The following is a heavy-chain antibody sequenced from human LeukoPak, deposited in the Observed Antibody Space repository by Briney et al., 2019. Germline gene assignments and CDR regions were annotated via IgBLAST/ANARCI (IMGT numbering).Heavy chain of an antibody. Sequence: GGSLRLSCAASRFIFSSYHMHWVRQPPGKGLEWVSSISSSNSFIYYEDSMKGRFTISRDNAKNSLYLQMNSLRAEDTAVYYCARGTNWSPLDFDYWGQGTLVTVSS. CDR3: ARGTNWSPLDFDY. CDR2: ISSSNSFI. V-gene: IGHV3-21*01. CDR1: RFIFSSYH. J-gene: IGHJ4*02. D-gene: IGHD1-20*01.